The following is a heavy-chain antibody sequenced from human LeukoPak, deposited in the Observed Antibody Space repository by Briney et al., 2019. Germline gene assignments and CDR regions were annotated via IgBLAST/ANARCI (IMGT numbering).Heavy chain of an antibody. CDR2: IKPDGSEK. CDR1: GFTFGRHW. V-gene: IGHV3-7*01. D-gene: IGHD3-22*01. Sequence: AGGSLRLSCAASGFTFGRHWMDWVRQAPGKGLEWVANIKPDGSEKYYVDSVKGRFTVSRDNAKNSLYLQMSSLRAEDTAVYYCAREGNDYYDSSGHDFDFWGQGTLVTVSS. J-gene: IGHJ4*02. CDR3: AREGNDYYDSSGHDFDF.